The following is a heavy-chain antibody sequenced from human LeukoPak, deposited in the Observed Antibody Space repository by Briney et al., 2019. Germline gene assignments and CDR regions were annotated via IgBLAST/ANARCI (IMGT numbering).Heavy chain of an antibody. Sequence: GGSLRLSCAASGFTFSTYNMNWVRQAPGKGLEWVSSITSSSSYIYYADSVKGRFTISRDNAKNSLYLQMNSLRAEDPAVYYCARDPYSGRYGDYCYYYMDVWGKGTTVTISS. CDR1: GFTFSTYN. D-gene: IGHD1-26*01. V-gene: IGHV3-21*01. CDR2: ITSSSSYI. CDR3: ARDPYSGRYGDYCYYYMDV. J-gene: IGHJ6*03.